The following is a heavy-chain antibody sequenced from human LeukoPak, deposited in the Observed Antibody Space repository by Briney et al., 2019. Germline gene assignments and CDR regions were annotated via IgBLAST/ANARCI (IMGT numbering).Heavy chain of an antibody. V-gene: IGHV1-69*05. Sequence: SVKVSCKASGGTFSSYAISWVRQAPGQGLEWMGGIIPIFGTANYAQKFQGRVTITTDESTSTAYMELSSLRSEDTAVYYCARVFRIVVVPAATWAAFDIWGQGTMVTVSS. D-gene: IGHD2-2*01. CDR1: GGTFSSYA. J-gene: IGHJ3*02. CDR3: ARVFRIVVVPAATWAAFDI. CDR2: IIPIFGTA.